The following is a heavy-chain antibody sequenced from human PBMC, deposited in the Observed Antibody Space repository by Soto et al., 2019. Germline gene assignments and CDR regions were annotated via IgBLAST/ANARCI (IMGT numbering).Heavy chain of an antibody. Sequence: ASVKVSCKASGYTFTSYGFSWVRQAPGQGLEWMGWISASNGNTNYAQKLQGRVTMTTDTSTGTAYMELSSLRSEDTAVYYCARARPVDTALKDQDAFHIWGQGTMVTVSS. CDR3: ARARPVDTALKDQDAFHI. J-gene: IGHJ3*02. V-gene: IGHV1-18*01. CDR1: GYTFTSYG. CDR2: ISASNGNT. D-gene: IGHD5-18*01.